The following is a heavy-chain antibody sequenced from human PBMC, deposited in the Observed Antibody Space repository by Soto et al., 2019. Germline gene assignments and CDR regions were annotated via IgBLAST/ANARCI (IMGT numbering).Heavy chain of an antibody. CDR1: GGSFSGYY. J-gene: IGHJ5*02. Sequence: SETLSLTCAVYGGSFSGYYWSWIRQPPGKGLEWIGEINHSGSTNYNPSLKSRVTISLDTSKNQFSLKLSSVTAADTAVYYCARRFILWFGELPLLFDLWGQRTLVTGSS. CDR2: INHSGST. CDR3: ARRFILWFGELPLLFDL. D-gene: IGHD3-10*01. V-gene: IGHV4-34*01.